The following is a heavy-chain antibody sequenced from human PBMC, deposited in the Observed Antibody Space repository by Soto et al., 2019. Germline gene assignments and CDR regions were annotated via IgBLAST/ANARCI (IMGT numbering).Heavy chain of an antibody. CDR1: GGTFSSYA. V-gene: IGHV1-69*13. CDR2: IIPIFGTA. CDR3: ARDGWGLGPRLDGVDP. Sequence: ASVKVSCKASGGTFSSYAISWVRQAPGQGLEWMGGIIPIFGTANYAQKFQGRVTITADESTSTAYMELSSLRSEDTAVYYCARDGWGLGPRLDGVDPWGQGTLVTVSS. D-gene: IGHD1-26*01. J-gene: IGHJ5*02.